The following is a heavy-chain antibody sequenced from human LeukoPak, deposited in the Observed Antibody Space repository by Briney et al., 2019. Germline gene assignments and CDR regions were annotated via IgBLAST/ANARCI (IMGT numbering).Heavy chain of an antibody. CDR3: ARVRPNYYDSSGYFDY. CDR2: IYYSGST. D-gene: IGHD3-22*01. V-gene: IGHV4-39*07. J-gene: IGHJ4*02. Sequence: SETLSLTCTVSGGSISSSSYYWGWIRQPPGKGLEWIGSIYYSGSTYYNPSLKSRVTISVDTSKNQFSLKLSSVTAADTAVYYCARVRPNYYDSSGYFDYWGQGTLVTVSS. CDR1: GGSISSSSYY.